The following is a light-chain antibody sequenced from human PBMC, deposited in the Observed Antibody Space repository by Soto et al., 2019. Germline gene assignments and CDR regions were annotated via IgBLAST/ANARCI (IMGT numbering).Light chain of an antibody. CDR1: SRDVGGYNY. CDR3: SSYTSSITLVI. V-gene: IGLV2-14*03. Sequence: QSALTQPASVSGSPGQSITISCTGTSRDVGGYNYVSWYQQQPGKAPKLMIYDVTNRPSGVSNRFSASKSGNTASLTISGLQAEDEADYYCSSYTSSITLVIFGGGTKLTVL. CDR2: DVT. J-gene: IGLJ2*01.